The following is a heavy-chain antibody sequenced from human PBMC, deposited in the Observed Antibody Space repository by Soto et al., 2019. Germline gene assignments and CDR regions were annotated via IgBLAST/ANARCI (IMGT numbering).Heavy chain of an antibody. Sequence: ASVKVSCKASGYTFTGYYIHWVRLAPGQGLEWMGWINPNSGGTNYAQKFQGWVTMTRDTSISTAYMELSRLRSDDTAVYYCPRAPYGSGSYFDYWGQGTMVTVS. D-gene: IGHD3-10*01. CDR2: INPNSGGT. CDR1: GYTFTGYY. CDR3: PRAPYGSGSYFDY. J-gene: IGHJ4*02. V-gene: IGHV1-2*04.